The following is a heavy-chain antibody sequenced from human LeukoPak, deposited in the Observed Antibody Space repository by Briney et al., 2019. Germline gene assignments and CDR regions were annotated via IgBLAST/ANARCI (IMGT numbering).Heavy chain of an antibody. J-gene: IGHJ4*02. CDR3: TRAVDSYGYEFTDF. CDR1: GGSFNNYY. Sequence: SETLSLTCAVYGGSFNNYYWSWIRQPPGKGLEWIGEINHSGSTNYNPSLKGRLTISVDTSKNQFSLKLTSVTAADTAVYYCTRAVDSYGYEFTDFWGQGTLVTVSS. V-gene: IGHV4-34*01. D-gene: IGHD5-18*01. CDR2: INHSGST.